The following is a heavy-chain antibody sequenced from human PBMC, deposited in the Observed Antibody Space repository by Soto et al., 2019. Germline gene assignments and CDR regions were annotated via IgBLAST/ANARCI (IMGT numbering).Heavy chain of an antibody. J-gene: IGHJ6*02. D-gene: IGHD3-16*02. CDR1: GYTFSSYA. V-gene: IGHV1-69*13. CDR2: IIPIFGTA. CDR3: ASGDDYVWGSYRGSMDV. Sequence: ASVKVSCKASGYTFSSYAIRWARQAPGQRLEWMGGIIPIFGTANYAQKFQGRVTITADESTSTAYMELSSLRSEDTAVYYCASGDDYVWGSYRGSMDVWGQGTTVTVS.